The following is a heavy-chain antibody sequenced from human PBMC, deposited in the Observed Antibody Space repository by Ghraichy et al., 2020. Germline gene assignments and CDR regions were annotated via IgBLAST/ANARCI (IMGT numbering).Heavy chain of an antibody. CDR2: TNGDESST. J-gene: IGHJ6*02. D-gene: IGHD5-18*01. CDR3: ARSTAVVSWSYGLDV. Sequence: GGSLRLSCAASGFTFSNYWMHWVRQAPGKGLVWVSGTNGDESSTTYADSVKGRFTISRDNAKKTLYLQMNSLRAEDTAVYYCARSTAVVSWSYGLDVWGQGTTVTVSS. CDR1: GFTFSNYW. V-gene: IGHV3-74*03.